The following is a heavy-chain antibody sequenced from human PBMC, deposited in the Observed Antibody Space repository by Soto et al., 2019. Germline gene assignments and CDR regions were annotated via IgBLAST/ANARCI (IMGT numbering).Heavy chain of an antibody. CDR2: INHSGST. CDR1: GGSFSGYY. J-gene: IGHJ4*02. Sequence: SETLSLTCAVYGGSFSGYYWSWIRQPPGKGLEWIGEINHSGSTNYNPSLKSRVTISVDTSKNQFSLKLSSVTAADTAVYYCAGGGYCSGGSCYIPFDYWGQGTLVTVSS. V-gene: IGHV4-34*01. D-gene: IGHD2-15*01. CDR3: AGGGYCSGGSCYIPFDY.